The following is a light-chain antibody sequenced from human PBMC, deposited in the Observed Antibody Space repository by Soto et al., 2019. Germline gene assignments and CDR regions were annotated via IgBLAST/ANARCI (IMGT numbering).Light chain of an antibody. CDR1: SSDVGGYNY. CDR3: SSYTSSSTLDWV. V-gene: IGLV2-14*01. J-gene: IGLJ3*02. CDR2: EVS. Sequence: QSVLTQPASVSGSPGQSITISCTGTSSDVGGYNYVSWYQQHPGKAPKLMIYEVSNRPSGVSNRFSGSKSGNTASLTISGLQAEDEADYYCSSYTSSSTLDWVFGGGNKLTVL.